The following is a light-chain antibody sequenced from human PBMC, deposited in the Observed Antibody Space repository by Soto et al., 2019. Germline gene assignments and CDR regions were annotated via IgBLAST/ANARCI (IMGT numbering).Light chain of an antibody. J-gene: IGLJ2*01. CDR1: NSNIESNT. Sequence: QSVLTQPPSASGTPGQRVTISCSGSNSNIESNTVNWYQQLPGTAPKLLIYSNNQRPSGVPDRFSGSKSGTSASLAIRGLQSDDEADYYCAAWDDSLNGHVVFGGGTKLTVL. CDR2: SNN. CDR3: AAWDDSLNGHVV. V-gene: IGLV1-44*01.